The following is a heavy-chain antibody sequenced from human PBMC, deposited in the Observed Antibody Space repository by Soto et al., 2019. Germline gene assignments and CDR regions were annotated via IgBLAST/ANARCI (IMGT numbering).Heavy chain of an antibody. V-gene: IGHV3-53*01. D-gene: IGHD3-22*01. Sequence: EVQLVESGGGLIQPGGSLRLSCAASGFTFSSNEMNWVHQAPGKGLEWVSLIYSGGSTYYADSVKGRFTISRDNSKNTLYLQMSSLRAEDTAVYYCATRPLLPGAPWGQGTMVTVSS. J-gene: IGHJ3*01. CDR1: GFTFSSNE. CDR2: IYSGGST. CDR3: ATRPLLPGAP.